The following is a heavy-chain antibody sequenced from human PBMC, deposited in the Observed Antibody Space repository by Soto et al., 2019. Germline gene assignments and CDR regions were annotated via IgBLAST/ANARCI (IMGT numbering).Heavy chain of an antibody. CDR2: FSGSGGGT. D-gene: IGHD6-13*01. V-gene: IGHV3-23*01. Sequence: EVQLLESGGGLVQPGGSLRLSCAASGFTFSSYAMSWVRQAPGKGLEWVSSFSGSGGGTYYTDSVKGRFTISRDNSKNTLYLQMNSLRAEDTALYYCAKDQRGFTSTARIDYWGQGALVTVSS. CDR3: AKDQRGFTSTARIDY. J-gene: IGHJ4*02. CDR1: GFTFSSYA.